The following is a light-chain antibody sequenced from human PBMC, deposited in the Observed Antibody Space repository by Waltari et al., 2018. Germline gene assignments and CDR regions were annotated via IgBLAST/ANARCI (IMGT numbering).Light chain of an antibody. CDR3: QTGGHGTWV. CDR1: SGHSRNI. Sequence: QLVLTQSPSASASLGASVKLTCTLDSGHSRNIIAWHQQKPEKGPRFLMKVNSDGSHTKGDEIPDRFSGSSSGPERYLTISSVQSEDEADYYCQTGGHGTWVFGGGTKLTVL. J-gene: IGLJ3*02. CDR2: VNSDGSH. V-gene: IGLV4-69*01.